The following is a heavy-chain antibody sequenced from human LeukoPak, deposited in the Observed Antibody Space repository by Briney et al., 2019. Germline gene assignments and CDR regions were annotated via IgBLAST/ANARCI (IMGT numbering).Heavy chain of an antibody. CDR2: IIPIFGTA. D-gene: IGHD1-26*01. Sequence: SVKVSCKASGGTFSSHAISWVRQAPGQGLEWMGGIIPIFGTANYAQKFQGRVTITADESTSTAYMELSSLRSEDTAVYYCARSVSGSYSDYYYYTDVWGKGTTVTVSS. CDR3: ARSVSGSYSDYYYYTDV. J-gene: IGHJ6*03. CDR1: GGTFSSHA. V-gene: IGHV1-69*13.